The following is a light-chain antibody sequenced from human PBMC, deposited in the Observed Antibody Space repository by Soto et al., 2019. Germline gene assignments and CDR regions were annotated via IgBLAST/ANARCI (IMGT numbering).Light chain of an antibody. J-gene: IGLJ1*01. CDR3: SSYTSSSTLV. CDR2: EVS. V-gene: IGLV2-14*01. Sequence: QSALTQPASVSGSPGQSITISCTGTRSDVGGYNYVSWYQQHPGKAPKLMIYEVSNRPSGVSKRFSGSKSGSTASLTISGLQAEDEADYYCSSYTSSSTLVFGTGTKVTAL. CDR1: RSDVGGYNY.